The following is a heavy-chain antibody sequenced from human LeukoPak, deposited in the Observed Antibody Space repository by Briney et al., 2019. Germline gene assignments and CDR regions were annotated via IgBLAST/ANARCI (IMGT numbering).Heavy chain of an antibody. CDR3: ARGVRDIVVVVAATPSDWFDP. D-gene: IGHD2-15*01. Sequence: SGTLSLTCAVSGGSISSSNWWSWVRQPPGKGLEWIGEIYHSGSTNYNPSLKSRVTISVDKSKNQFSLKLSSVTAADTAVYYCARGVRDIVVVVAATPSDWFDPWGQGTLVTVSS. CDR2: IYHSGST. J-gene: IGHJ5*02. CDR1: GGSISSSNW. V-gene: IGHV4-4*02.